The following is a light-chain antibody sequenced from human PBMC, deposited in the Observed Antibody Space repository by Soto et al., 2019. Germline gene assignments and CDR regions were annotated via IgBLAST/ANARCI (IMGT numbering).Light chain of an antibody. Sequence: EIVLTQSPGTLSLSPGEIAYLSCRASQSVGASYLAWYQQKPGQAPRLLIYGASSRATGIPDRVGGSGSGTDFTVTISRLKPEDFAGYYSQQYVSSPYTFGQGTKLEIK. CDR2: GAS. CDR1: QSVGASY. V-gene: IGKV3-20*01. CDR3: QQYVSSPYT. J-gene: IGKJ2*01.